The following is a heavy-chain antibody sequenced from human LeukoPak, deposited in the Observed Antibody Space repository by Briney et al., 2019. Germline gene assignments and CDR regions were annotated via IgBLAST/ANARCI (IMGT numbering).Heavy chain of an antibody. CDR3: ARVNDIVVVPAAYFDY. CDR2: ISAYNGNT. CDR1: GYTFTDYY. J-gene: IGHJ4*02. V-gene: IGHV1-18*04. D-gene: IGHD2-2*01. Sequence: ASVKVSCKASGYTFTDYYMHWVRQAPGQGLEWMGWISAYNGNTNYAQKLQGRVTMTTDTSTSTAYMELRSLRSDDTAVYYCARVNDIVVVPAAYFDYWGQGTLVTVSS.